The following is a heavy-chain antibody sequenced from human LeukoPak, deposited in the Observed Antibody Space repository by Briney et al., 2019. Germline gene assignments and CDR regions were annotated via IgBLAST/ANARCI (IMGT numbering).Heavy chain of an antibody. J-gene: IGHJ6*03. CDR3: ASGSESTIFGVVILFGYMDV. CDR2: IYYSGST. CDR1: GGSISSSSYY. V-gene: IGHV4-39*07. D-gene: IGHD3-3*01. Sequence: SETLPITCTVSGGSISSSSYYWGWIRQPPGKGLEWIGSIYYSGSTYYNPSLKSRVTISVDTSKNQFSLKLSSVTAADTAVYYCASGSESTIFGVVILFGYMDVWGKGTTVTVSS.